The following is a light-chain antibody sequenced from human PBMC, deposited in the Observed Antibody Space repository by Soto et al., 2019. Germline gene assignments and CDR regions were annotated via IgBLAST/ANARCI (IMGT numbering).Light chain of an antibody. CDR2: DAS. J-gene: IGKJ1*01. CDR3: YQYNSYSWT. V-gene: IGKV1-5*01. CDR1: QSISSW. Sequence: EIQMTQSPSTLSASVGDRVTITCRASQSISSWLAWYQQKPGKAPNLLIYDASSLETGVTSRFSGSGSGTEFTLTISSLQRDDFATYYCYQYNSYSWTFGQGTKVEIK.